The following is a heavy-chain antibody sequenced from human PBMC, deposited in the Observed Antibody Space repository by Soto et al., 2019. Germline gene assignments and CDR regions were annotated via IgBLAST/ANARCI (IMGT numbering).Heavy chain of an antibody. CDR3: ATYDSSGYYPSGY. D-gene: IGHD3-22*01. CDR2: IDPRDSYT. V-gene: IGHV5-10-1*01. J-gene: IGHJ4*02. Sequence: GESLKISCKGSGYRFTSYWISWVRQIPGKGLEWMGRIDPRDSYTNYSPSFQGHVTISADKSISTAYLRWSSLKASDTAMYYCATYDSSGYYPSGYWGQGTLVTVS. CDR1: GYRFTSYW.